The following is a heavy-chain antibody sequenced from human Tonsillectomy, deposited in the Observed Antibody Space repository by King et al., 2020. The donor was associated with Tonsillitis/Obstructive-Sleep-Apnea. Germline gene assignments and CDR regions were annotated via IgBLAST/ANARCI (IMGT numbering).Heavy chain of an antibody. V-gene: IGHV3-23*04. CDR3: AKDRGDSGDRYMDV. CDR1: GFTLTTYA. D-gene: IGHD4-17*01. CDR2: ISGGVGTT. Sequence: VQLVESGGGLVQPGGSLRLSFAASGFTLTTYAMSWVRQAPGKGREWVSTISGGVGTTYHTDSLKGRFTISRDNSKNTLYLQMKSLRAEDTAVYYCAKDRGDSGDRYMDVWGKGTTVTVSS. J-gene: IGHJ6*03.